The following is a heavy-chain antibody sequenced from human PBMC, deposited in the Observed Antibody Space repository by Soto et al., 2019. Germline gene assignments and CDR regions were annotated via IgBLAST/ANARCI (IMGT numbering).Heavy chain of an antibody. CDR3: ARTLYASGWHFDY. V-gene: IGHV4-39*01. J-gene: IGHJ4*02. Sequence: QLQLQESGPGLVKPSETLSLTCIVSGGSISSSSSYWGWIRQPPGKGLEWIGSIFYTGSTYYNPSLKSRVTMSADTSKHQFSLKLTSVTAADTAVYYCARTLYASGWHFDYWGRGTLVTVSS. CDR1: GGSISSSSSY. CDR2: IFYTGST. D-gene: IGHD6-19*01.